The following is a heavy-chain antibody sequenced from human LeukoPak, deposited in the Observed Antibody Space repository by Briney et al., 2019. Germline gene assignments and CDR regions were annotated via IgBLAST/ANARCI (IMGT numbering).Heavy chain of an antibody. J-gene: IGHJ6*03. D-gene: IGHD3-16*01. CDR3: AADPKGGDYYYYMDV. V-gene: IGHV1-58*02. Sequence: ASVKVSCKASGFTFTSSAMQWVRQARGQRLEWIGWIVVGSGSTNYAQKFQEGVTITRDMSTNTAYMVLSSLRSEDTAVYYCAADPKGGDYYYYMDVWGKGTTVTVSS. CDR2: IVVGSGST. CDR1: GFTFTSSA.